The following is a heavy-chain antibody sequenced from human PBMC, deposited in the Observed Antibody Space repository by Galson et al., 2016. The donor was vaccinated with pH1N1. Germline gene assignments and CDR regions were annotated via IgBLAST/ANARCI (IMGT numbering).Heavy chain of an antibody. J-gene: IGHJ4*02. CDR1: GFNFSNYW. CDR2: IKEDGSQT. D-gene: IGHD3-22*01. V-gene: IGHV3-7*01. CDR3: ARAIGSGSAY. Sequence: SLRLSCAASGFNFSNYWMHWVRQVPGKGLEWVANIKEDGSQTYYVDSVRGRFTISRDNAKNSLYLQMNSLRDEDTALYYCARAIGSGSAYWGQGTLVTVS.